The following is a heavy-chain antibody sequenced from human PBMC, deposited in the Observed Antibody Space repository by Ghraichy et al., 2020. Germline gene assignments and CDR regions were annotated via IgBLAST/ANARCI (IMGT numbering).Heavy chain of an antibody. CDR2: TYYRSEWYY. CDR3: ARDKPHRPKAGNFDY. CDR1: GDYVSSNTAS. J-gene: IGHJ4*02. V-gene: IGHV6-1*01. Sequence: TLSLTCAISGDYVSSNTASWNWVRQSPSRGLEWLGRTYYRSEWYYDYAVSVKGRITFIPDTSRNQVSLELKSVTPEDTAVYYCARDKPHRPKAGNFDYWGQGTLVTVSS. D-gene: IGHD6-13*01.